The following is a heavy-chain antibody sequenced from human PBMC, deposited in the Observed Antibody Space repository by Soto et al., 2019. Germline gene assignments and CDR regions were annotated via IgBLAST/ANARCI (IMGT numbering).Heavy chain of an antibody. CDR2: IIPIFGTA. V-gene: IGHV1-69*13. Sequence: SVKVSCKASGGTFSSYAISWVRQAPGQGLEWMGGIIPIFGTANYAQKFQGRVTITADESTSTAYMELSSLRSEDTAVYYCAGSLARGVTRRYNWFDPWGQGTLVTVSS. CDR1: GGTFSSYA. J-gene: IGHJ5*02. CDR3: AGSLARGVTRRYNWFDP. D-gene: IGHD3-10*01.